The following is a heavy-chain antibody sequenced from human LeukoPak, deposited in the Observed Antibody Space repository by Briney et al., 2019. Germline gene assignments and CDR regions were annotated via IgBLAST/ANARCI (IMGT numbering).Heavy chain of an antibody. CDR3: ARVCGGDCYSLFQH. J-gene: IGHJ1*01. Sequence: GGSLRLSCAASGFTFSDYWVHWVRQAPGKGLVWVSRINSDGTKTTYADSVKGRFTISRDNAKNTLYLQMNSLRAEDTAVYYCARVCGGDCYSLFQHWGQGTLVTVSS. CDR1: GFTFSDYW. D-gene: IGHD2-21*01. CDR2: INSDGTKT. V-gene: IGHV3-74*01.